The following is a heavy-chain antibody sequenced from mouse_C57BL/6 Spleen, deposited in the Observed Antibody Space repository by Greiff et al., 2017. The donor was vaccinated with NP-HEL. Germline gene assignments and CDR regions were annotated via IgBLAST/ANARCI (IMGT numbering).Heavy chain of an antibody. D-gene: IGHD1-1*02. CDR2: IRLKSDNYAT. CDR1: GFTFSNYW. J-gene: IGHJ2*01. Sequence: DVQLVESGGGLVQPGGSMKLSCVASGFTFSNYWMNWVRQSPEKGLEWVAQIRLKSDNYATHYAESVKGRFTISRDDSKSSVYLQMNNLRAEDTGIYYCTGLWRVDWGQGTTLTVSS. CDR3: TGLWRVD. V-gene: IGHV6-3*01.